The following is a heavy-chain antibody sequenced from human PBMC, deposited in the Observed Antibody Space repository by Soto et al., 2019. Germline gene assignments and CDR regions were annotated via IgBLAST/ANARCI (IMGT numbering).Heavy chain of an antibody. CDR2: INAGNGNT. D-gene: IGHD1-26*01. Sequence: QVQLVQSGAEVKKPGASVKVSCKASGYTFTSYAMHWVRQAPGQRLEWMGWINAGNGNTKYSQKFQGRVTITRDTSASTAYTELSSLRSEDTAVYYCARGRPVGATYYYYYGMDVWGQGTTVTVSS. V-gene: IGHV1-3*01. J-gene: IGHJ6*02. CDR3: ARGRPVGATYYYYYGMDV. CDR1: GYTFTSYA.